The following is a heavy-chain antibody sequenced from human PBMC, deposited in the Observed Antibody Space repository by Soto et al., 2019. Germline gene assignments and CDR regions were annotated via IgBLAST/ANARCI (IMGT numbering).Heavy chain of an antibody. CDR1: GFTFDDYA. Sequence: EVQLVESGGGLVQPGKSLRLSCAASGFTFDDYAMHWVRQAPGKGLEWVAGVSWLSVEIAYADSVKGRFTISRDNAKNSLDLQMNSLREDDSALYYCVKDAIVGVTIVGKDAFDVWGHGTMVTVS. CDR2: VSWLSVEI. D-gene: IGHD1-26*01. V-gene: IGHV3-9*01. J-gene: IGHJ3*01. CDR3: VKDAIVGVTIVGKDAFDV.